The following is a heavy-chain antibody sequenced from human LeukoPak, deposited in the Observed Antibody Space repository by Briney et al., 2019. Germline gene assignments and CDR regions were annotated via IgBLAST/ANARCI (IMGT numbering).Heavy chain of an antibody. J-gene: IGHJ4*02. CDR1: GFTFSSYA. CDR2: ISGSGGST. V-gene: IGHV3-23*01. Sequence: GGSLRLSCAASGFTFSSYAMSWVRQAPGKGLEWVSAISGSGGSTYYADSVKGRFAISRDNSKNTLYLQMNSLRAEDTAVYYCAKDRSGSYYFDYWGQGTLVTVSS. D-gene: IGHD1-26*01. CDR3: AKDRSGSYYFDY.